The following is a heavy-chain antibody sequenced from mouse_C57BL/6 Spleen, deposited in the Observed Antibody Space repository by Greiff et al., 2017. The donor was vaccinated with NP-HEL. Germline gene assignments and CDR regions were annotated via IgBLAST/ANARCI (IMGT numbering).Heavy chain of an antibody. CDR2: ISSGSSTI. Sequence: DVQLVESGGGLVKPGGSLKLSCAASGFTFSDYGMHWVRQAPEKGLEWVAYISSGSSTIYYADTVKGRFTISRDNAKNTLFLQMTSLRSEDTAMYYCARDITTVVEGYFDVWGTGTTVTVSS. J-gene: IGHJ1*03. V-gene: IGHV5-17*01. D-gene: IGHD1-1*01. CDR1: GFTFSDYG. CDR3: ARDITTVVEGYFDV.